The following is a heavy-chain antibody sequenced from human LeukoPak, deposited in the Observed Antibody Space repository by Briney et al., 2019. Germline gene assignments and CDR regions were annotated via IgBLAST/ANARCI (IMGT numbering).Heavy chain of an antibody. J-gene: IGHJ4*02. CDR1: GFTFDDYA. Sequence: GRSLRLSCAASGFTFDDYAMHWVRQAPGKGLEWVSGISWNSGSIGYADSVKGRFTISRDNSKNTLYLQMNSLRAEDTAVYYCARSTTAVANIDYWGQGTLVTVSS. CDR3: ARSTTAVANIDY. CDR2: ISWNSGSI. V-gene: IGHV3-9*01. D-gene: IGHD6-19*01.